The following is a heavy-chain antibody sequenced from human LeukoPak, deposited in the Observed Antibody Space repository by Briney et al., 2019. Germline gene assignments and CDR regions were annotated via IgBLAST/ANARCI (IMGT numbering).Heavy chain of an antibody. Sequence: PGGSLRLSCAASGFTFSSNAMSWVRQAPGKGLEWVSAISGSGGSTYYADSVKGRFTISRDNSKNTLYLQMNSLRAEDTAVYYCAKVDYDFWSGYYTGHHFDYWGQGTLVTVSS. CDR1: GFTFSSNA. V-gene: IGHV3-23*01. J-gene: IGHJ4*02. CDR3: AKVDYDFWSGYYTGHHFDY. D-gene: IGHD3-3*01. CDR2: ISGSGGST.